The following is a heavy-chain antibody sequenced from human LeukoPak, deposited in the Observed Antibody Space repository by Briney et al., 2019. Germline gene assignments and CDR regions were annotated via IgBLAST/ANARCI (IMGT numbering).Heavy chain of an antibody. CDR3: ASLKFGELLGYNWFDP. Sequence: PSETLSLTCTVSGGSISSYYWSWIRQPPGKGLEWIGYIYYSGSTNYNPSLKSRVTISVDTSKNQFSLKLSSVTAADTAVYYCASLKFGELLGYNWFDPWGQGTLVTVSS. CDR1: GGSISSYY. J-gene: IGHJ5*02. V-gene: IGHV4-59*01. CDR2: IYYSGST. D-gene: IGHD3-10*01.